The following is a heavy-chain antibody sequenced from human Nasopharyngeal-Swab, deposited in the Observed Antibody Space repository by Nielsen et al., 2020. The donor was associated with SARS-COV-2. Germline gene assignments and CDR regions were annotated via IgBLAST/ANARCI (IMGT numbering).Heavy chain of an antibody. V-gene: IGHV4-39*07. CDR2: IFYSGRT. D-gene: IGHD3-10*01. CDR3: ARAYYGSSNYYTV. CDR1: GGSMRSTDYY. J-gene: IGHJ4*02. Sequence: SETLSLTCVVSGGSMRSTDYYWGWIRQPPGKGLEWIGSIFYSGRTYYNPSLTSRVTISIDTSKNQFSLNLRSVTAADTAVYYCARAYYGSSNYYTVWGQGTLVTVSS.